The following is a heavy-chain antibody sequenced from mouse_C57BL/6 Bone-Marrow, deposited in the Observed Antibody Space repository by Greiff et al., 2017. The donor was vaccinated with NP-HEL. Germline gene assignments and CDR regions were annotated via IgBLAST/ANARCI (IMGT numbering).Heavy chain of an antibody. CDR3: HYYGRAMDY. CDR1: GYTFTDYE. CDR2: IDPETGGT. J-gene: IGHJ4*01. Sequence: QVQLKQSGAELVRPGASVTLSCKASGYTFTDYEMHWVKQTPVHGLEWIGAIDPETGGTAYNQKFKGKAILTADKSSSTAYMELRSLTSEDSAVYYCHYYGRAMDYWGQGTSVTVSS. D-gene: IGHD1-2*01. V-gene: IGHV1-15*01.